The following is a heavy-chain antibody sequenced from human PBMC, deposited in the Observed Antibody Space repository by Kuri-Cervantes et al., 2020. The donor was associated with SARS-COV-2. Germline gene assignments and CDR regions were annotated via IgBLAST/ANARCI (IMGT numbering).Heavy chain of an antibody. D-gene: IGHD3-3*01. V-gene: IGHV3-48*01. Sequence: GGSLRLSCAASGFTFSSYSMNWVRQAPGKGLEWVSYISSSSSTIYYADSVKGRFTISRDNAKNSLCLQMNSLRAEDTAVYYCAKVDGTGNYDFWSGYIYYYYMDVWGKGTTVTVSS. CDR3: AKVDGTGNYDFWSGYIYYYYMDV. CDR1: GFTFSSYS. J-gene: IGHJ6*03. CDR2: ISSSSSTI.